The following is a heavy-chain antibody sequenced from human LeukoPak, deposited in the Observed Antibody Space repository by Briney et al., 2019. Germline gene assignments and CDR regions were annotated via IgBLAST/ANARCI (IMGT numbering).Heavy chain of an antibody. J-gene: IGHJ4*02. V-gene: IGHV3-53*05. Sequence: GGSLRLSCAASGFTVSSHYMSWVRQAPGKGLEWVSVIHSGGSTYYADSVKGRFTISRDNSKNTLYLQMNSLRAEDTAVYYCAKDRLMYYYDSSGRSGYFDYWGQGTLVTVSS. CDR2: IHSGGST. CDR3: AKDRLMYYYDSSGRSGYFDY. D-gene: IGHD3-22*01. CDR1: GFTVSSHY.